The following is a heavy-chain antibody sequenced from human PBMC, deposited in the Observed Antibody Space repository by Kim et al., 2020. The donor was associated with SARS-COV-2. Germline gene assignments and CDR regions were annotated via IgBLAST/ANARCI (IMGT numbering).Heavy chain of an antibody. CDR2: ISGSGGRT. D-gene: IGHD6-13*01. CDR1: GFNFSSYA. V-gene: IGHV3-23*01. J-gene: IGHJ6*02. CDR3: AKSMHSSSWAYYYYGMDV. Sequence: GGSLRLSCAASGFNFSSYAMSWVRQAPGKGLEWVSAISGSGGRTYYADSVKGRFTISRDNSKNTLYLQMNSLRAEDTAVYYCAKSMHSSSWAYYYYGMDVWGQGTTVTVSS.